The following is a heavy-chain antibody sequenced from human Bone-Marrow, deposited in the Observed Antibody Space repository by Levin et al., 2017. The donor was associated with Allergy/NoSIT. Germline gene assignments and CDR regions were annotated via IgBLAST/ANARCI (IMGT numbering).Heavy chain of an antibody. D-gene: IGHD3-22*01. J-gene: IGHJ4*02. Sequence: LSLTCAASGFTFSNAWMNWVRQAPGKGLEWVGRIKSKTDGGTTDYAAPVKGRFTISRDDSKNTLYLQMNSLKTEDTAVYYCTTAQGFLKIVVFRGQGTLVTVSS. CDR3: TTAQGFLKIVVF. CDR2: IKSKTDGGTT. CDR1: GFTFSNAW. V-gene: IGHV3-15*07.